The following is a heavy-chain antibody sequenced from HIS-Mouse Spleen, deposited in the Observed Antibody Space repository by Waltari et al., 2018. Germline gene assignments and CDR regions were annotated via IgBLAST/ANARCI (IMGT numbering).Heavy chain of an antibody. CDR2: IYSSGVT. CDR3: AREIPYSSSWYDWYFDL. V-gene: IGHV4-39*07. CDR1: GGSISSSSYY. Sequence: QLQLQESGPGLVKPSETLSLTCTVSGGSISSSSYYWGWIRQPPGKGLGGIGSIYSSGVTYYNPSLKGRVTISVDTSKNQFSLKLSSVTAADTAVYYCAREIPYSSSWYDWYFDLWGRGTLVTVSS. J-gene: IGHJ2*01. D-gene: IGHD6-13*01.